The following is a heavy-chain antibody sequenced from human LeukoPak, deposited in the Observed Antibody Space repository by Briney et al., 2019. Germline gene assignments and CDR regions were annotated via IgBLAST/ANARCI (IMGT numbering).Heavy chain of an antibody. J-gene: IGHJ5*02. D-gene: IGHD3-10*01. CDR3: ARWAQITMVRGAPNWFDP. CDR1: GGSFSGYY. V-gene: IGHV4-34*01. Sequence: SETLSLTCPVYGGSFSGYYWSWIRQPPGKGLEWIGEINHSGSTNYNPSLKSRVTISVDTSKNQFSLKLSSVTAADTAVYYCARWAQITMVRGAPNWFDPWGQGTLVTVSS. CDR2: INHSGST.